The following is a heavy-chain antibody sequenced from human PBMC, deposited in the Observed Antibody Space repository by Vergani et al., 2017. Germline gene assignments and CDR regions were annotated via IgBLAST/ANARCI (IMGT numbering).Heavy chain of an antibody. CDR2: INWNSDSI. D-gene: IGHD6-13*01. CDR3: VKDIAASGNYWYFVL. Sequence: EVQLVESGGGLVQPGRSLRLSCAASGFTFDDYAMHWVRQAPGKGLEWVSGINWNSDSIAYADSVKGRFTISRDNAKNSLYLQMNSLRAEDTALYYCVKDIAASGNYWYFVLRGRGTLVTVSS. CDR1: GFTFDDYA. J-gene: IGHJ2*01. V-gene: IGHV3-9*01.